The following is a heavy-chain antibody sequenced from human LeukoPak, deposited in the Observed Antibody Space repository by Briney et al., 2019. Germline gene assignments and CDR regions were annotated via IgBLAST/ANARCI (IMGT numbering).Heavy chain of an antibody. CDR2: IYYSGST. Sequence: PSETLSLTCTVSGGSISSYYWSWIRQPPGKGLEWIGYIYYSGSTNYNPSLKSRVTISVDTSKNQFSLKLSSVTAADTAVYYCAREYQLLYPDAFDIWGQGTMVTVSS. CDR1: GGSISSYY. J-gene: IGHJ3*02. D-gene: IGHD2-2*02. V-gene: IGHV4-59*12. CDR3: AREYQLLYPDAFDI.